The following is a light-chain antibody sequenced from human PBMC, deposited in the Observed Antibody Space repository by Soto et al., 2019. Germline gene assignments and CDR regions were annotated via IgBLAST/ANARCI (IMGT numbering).Light chain of an antibody. V-gene: IGKV3-20*01. CDR2: GAS. J-gene: IGKJ5*01. Sequence: EIVLTQSPGTLSLSPGEGATLSCGASQSINSFLAWYQQRRGQAPRLLIYGASSRATGIPDRFSGSGSGTDFTLTISRLEPEDFAVYYCQQYGSSPPSITFGQGTRLE. CDR3: QQYGSSPPSIT. CDR1: QSINSF.